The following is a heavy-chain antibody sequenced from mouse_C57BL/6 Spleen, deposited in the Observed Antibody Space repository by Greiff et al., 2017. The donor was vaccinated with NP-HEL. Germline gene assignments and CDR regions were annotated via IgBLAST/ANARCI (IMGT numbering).Heavy chain of an antibody. V-gene: IGHV1-69*01. Sequence: VQLQQPGAELVMPGASVKLSCKASGYTFTSYWMHWVKQRPGQGLEWIGEIDPSDSYTNYNQKFKGKSTLTVDKSSSTAYMQLSSLTSEDSAVYYCARGLLRHVPYGFDVWGTGTTVTVSS. CDR3: ARGLLRHVPYGFDV. J-gene: IGHJ1*03. D-gene: IGHD1-1*01. CDR2: IDPSDSYT. CDR1: GYTFTSYW.